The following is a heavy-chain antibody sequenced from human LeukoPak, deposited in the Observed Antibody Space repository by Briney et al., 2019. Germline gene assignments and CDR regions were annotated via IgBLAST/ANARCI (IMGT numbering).Heavy chain of an antibody. J-gene: IGHJ3*02. CDR1: GGSFSGYY. Sequence: NPSETLSLTCAVYGGSFSGYYWSWIRQPPGKGLEWIGEINHSGSTNYNPSLKSRVTISVDTSKNQFSLKLSSVTAAATAVYYCARGITSSGRMGAFDIWGQGTMVTVSS. D-gene: IGHD6-19*01. CDR3: ARGITSSGRMGAFDI. V-gene: IGHV4-34*01. CDR2: INHSGST.